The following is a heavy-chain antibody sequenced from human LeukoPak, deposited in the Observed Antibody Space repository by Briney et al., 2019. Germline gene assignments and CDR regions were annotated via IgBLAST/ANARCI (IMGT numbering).Heavy chain of an antibody. CDR2: IYYGGST. D-gene: IGHD3-3*01. CDR1: GGSVSTNHY. CDR3: ARTIFGVVMSAFDI. Sequence: PSQTLSLTCTVSGGSVSTNHYWGWIRQPPGKGLEWIGSIYYGGSTYYNPSLRSRVTTSVDTSKNQFSLKPSSVTAADTAVYYCARTIFGVVMSAFDIWGQGTMVTVSS. J-gene: IGHJ3*02. V-gene: IGHV4-39*07.